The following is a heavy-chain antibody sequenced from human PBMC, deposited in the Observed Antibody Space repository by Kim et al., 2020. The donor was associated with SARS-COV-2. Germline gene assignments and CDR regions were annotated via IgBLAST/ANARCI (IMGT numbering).Heavy chain of an antibody. CDR3: ARGRVAGIGRDVFDI. J-gene: IGHJ3*02. Sequence: SETLSLTCTVSGGSISSYSWSWIRQPPGKGLEWVGFISYSGSTNYYPYFKSRVTISVGKSTNQISLKLSTVTAADTAAFYCARGRVAGIGRDVFDIWGQG. CDR2: ISYSGST. V-gene: IGHV4-59*01. D-gene: IGHD6-19*01. CDR1: GGSISSYS.